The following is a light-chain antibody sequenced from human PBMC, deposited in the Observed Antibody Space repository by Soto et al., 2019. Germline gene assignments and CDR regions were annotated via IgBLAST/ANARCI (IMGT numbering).Light chain of an antibody. J-gene: IGLJ2*01. V-gene: IGLV1-44*01. CDR2: AND. CDR3: AAWDDSLSGPA. CDR1: RSNIGSNT. Sequence: QSVLTQPPSASGTPGQGVTISCSGSRSNIGSNTVNWYRQLPGTAPKVLLYANDQRPSGVPARFSGSKSGTSAALAISGLQAEDEADYYCAAWDDSLSGPAFGGGTKLTVL.